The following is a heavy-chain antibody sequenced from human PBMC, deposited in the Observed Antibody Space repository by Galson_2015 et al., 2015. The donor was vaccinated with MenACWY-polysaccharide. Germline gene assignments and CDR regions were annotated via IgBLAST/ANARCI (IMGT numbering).Heavy chain of an antibody. J-gene: IGHJ6*03. CDR3: ARGDMVVVAAAIYYYMDV. V-gene: IGHV1-46*01. CDR1: GYTFTSYY. Sequence: VKVSCKASGYTFTSYYMHWVRQAPGQGLEWMGIINPSGGSTSYAQKFQGRVTMTRDTSTSTVYMELSSLRSEDTAVYYCARGDMVVVAAAIYYYMDVWGKGTTVTVSS. CDR2: INPSGGST. D-gene: IGHD2-2*01.